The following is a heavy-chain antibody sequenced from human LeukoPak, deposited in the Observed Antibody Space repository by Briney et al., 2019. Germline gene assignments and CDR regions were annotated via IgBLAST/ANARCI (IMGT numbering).Heavy chain of an antibody. J-gene: IGHJ6*03. CDR1: GGSLSGYY. Sequence: PSETLSFTSAVHGGSLSGYYWSWIRQPPGKGLEWIGEINHSGGTNYNPSLKSRVTISVDTSKNQFSLKLSSVTAADTAVYYCARPGYRRRRFYYYYMDVWGKGTTVTVSS. CDR2: INHSGGT. CDR3: ARPGYRRRRFYYYYMDV. D-gene: IGHD2-15*01. V-gene: IGHV4-34*01.